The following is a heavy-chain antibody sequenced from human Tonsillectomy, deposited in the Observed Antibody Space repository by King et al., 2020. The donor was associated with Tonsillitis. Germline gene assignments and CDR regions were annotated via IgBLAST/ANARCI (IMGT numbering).Heavy chain of an antibody. V-gene: IGHV3-30*18. Sequence: QVQLVESGGGVVQPGRSLRLSCAASVFTFSSYGMHWVRQAPGKGLEWVAVISYDGSNKYYADSVKGRFTISRDNSKNTLYLQMNGLRAEDTSVYYCAKGGAYNGYGEAAMDVWGQGTTVTVSS. CDR2: ISYDGSNK. D-gene: IGHD5-12*01. J-gene: IGHJ6*02. CDR1: VFTFSSYG. CDR3: AKGGAYNGYGEAAMDV.